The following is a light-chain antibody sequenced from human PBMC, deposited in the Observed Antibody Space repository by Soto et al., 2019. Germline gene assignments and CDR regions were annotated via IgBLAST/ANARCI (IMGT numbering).Light chain of an antibody. CDR2: DAS. V-gene: IGKV1-5*01. CDR1: QTISTW. J-gene: IGKJ1*01. Sequence: GDRVTITCRASQTISTWMAWYQQKPGKAPKLLVYDASTLQSGVASRFSGSGSGTEFTLIISGLQPDDSATYYCQQYVSSPWAFGQGTKV. CDR3: QQYVSSPWA.